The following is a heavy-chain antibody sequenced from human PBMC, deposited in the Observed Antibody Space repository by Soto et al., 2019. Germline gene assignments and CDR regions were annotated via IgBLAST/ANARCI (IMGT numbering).Heavy chain of an antibody. Sequence: GGSLRLSCAASGFTFSSYAMSWVRQAPGKGLEWVSAISGSGGSTYYADSVKGRFTISRDNSKNTLYLKRNSLRAEDTAVYYCAKVNAGNRDHYYYSYGMDVWGQGTTVTVSS. CDR3: AKVNAGNRDHYYYSYGMDV. D-gene: IGHD2-8*01. CDR2: ISGSGGST. CDR1: GFTFSSYA. V-gene: IGHV3-23*01. J-gene: IGHJ6*02.